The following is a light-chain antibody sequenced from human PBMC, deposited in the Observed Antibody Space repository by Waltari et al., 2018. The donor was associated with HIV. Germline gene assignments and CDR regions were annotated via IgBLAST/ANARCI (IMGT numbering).Light chain of an antibody. J-gene: IGLJ3*02. Sequence: QTVVTQEPSFSVSPGGTVTLTCGLSSGSVSTSNYPSWYQQTPGQAPRTLIHSTNSRSSGVPDRFSGSIRENKAALTITGAQAEDECDYYCVLYMGSGIWVFGGGTKLTVL. CDR1: SGSVSTSNY. V-gene: IGLV8-61*01. CDR2: STN. CDR3: VLYMGSGIWV.